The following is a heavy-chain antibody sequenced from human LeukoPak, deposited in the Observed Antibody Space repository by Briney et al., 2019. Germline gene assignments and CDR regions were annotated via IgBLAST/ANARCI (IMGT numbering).Heavy chain of an antibody. CDR3: ARDAVTGYSSGWYKPFPFDY. CDR2: ISGSSSYL. D-gene: IGHD6-19*01. CDR1: GFTLSNYN. J-gene: IGHJ4*02. V-gene: IGHV3-21*01. Sequence: GGSLRLSCAASGFTLSNYNMNWVRQAPGKGLEWVSSISGSSSYLFFADSVKGRFTISRDNTKNSLYLQMNSLRVDDTAVYYCARDAVTGYSSGWYKPFPFDYWGQGSLVTVSS.